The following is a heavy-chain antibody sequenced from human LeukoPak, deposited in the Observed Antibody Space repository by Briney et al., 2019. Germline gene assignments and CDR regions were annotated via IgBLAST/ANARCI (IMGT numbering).Heavy chain of an antibody. J-gene: IGHJ4*02. CDR2: IYYSGST. D-gene: IGHD3-3*01. CDR3: ARGIGYDFWSGYYFVY. Sequence: SETLSLTCAVYGGSFSGYYWSWIRQPPGKGLEWIGYIYYSGSTYYNPSLKSRVTISVDTSKNQFSLKLSSVTAADTAVYYCARGIGYDFWSGYYFVYWGQGTLVTVSS. V-gene: IGHV4-30-4*08. CDR1: GGSFSGYY.